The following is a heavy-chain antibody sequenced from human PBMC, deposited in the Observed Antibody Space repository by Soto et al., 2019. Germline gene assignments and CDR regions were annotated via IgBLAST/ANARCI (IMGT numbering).Heavy chain of an antibody. J-gene: IGHJ6*02. CDR3: ARDEDRGYSGYEPVSSSWCNYHDGGMDW. V-gene: IGHV1-2*04. CDR1: GYTFTGYY. CDR2: INPNIGGT. D-gene: IGHD5-12*01. Sequence: ASVKVSCKASGYTFTGYYMHWVRQAPGQGLEWMGWINPNIGGTNYAQKFQGWVTMTRDTSISTAYMELSRLRSDDTAVYYCARDEDRGYSGYEPVSSSWCNYHDGGMDWWGQRPTV.